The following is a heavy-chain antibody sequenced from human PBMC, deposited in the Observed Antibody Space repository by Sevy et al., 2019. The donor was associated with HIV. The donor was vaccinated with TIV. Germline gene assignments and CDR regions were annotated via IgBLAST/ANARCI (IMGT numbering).Heavy chain of an antibody. D-gene: IGHD4-17*01. V-gene: IGHV1-18*01. CDR1: GYTFTSYG. CDR2: ISAYNGNT. J-gene: IGHJ4*02. CDR3: AREVVTVTTLCFDY. Sequence: ASVKVSCKASGYTFTSYGISWVRQAPGQGLEWMGWISAYNGNTNYAQTLQGRVTMTTDTSTSTAYMELRSLRSDDTAVYYCAREVVTVTTLCFDYWGQGTLVTVSS.